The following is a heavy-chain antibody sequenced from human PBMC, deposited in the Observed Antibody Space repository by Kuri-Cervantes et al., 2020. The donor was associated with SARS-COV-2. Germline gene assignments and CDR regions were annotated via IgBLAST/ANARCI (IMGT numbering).Heavy chain of an antibody. CDR1: GFTFSSYS. J-gene: IGHJ4*02. Sequence: GESLKISCVASGFTFSSYSMNWVRQAPGKGLEWVSSISSSSSYIYYADSVKGRFTISRDNAKNSLYLQMNSLRDEDTAVYYCARVEIGYSYGYVDYWGQGTLVTVSS. D-gene: IGHD5-18*01. CDR2: ISSSSSYI. V-gene: IGHV3-21*01. CDR3: ARVEIGYSYGYVDY.